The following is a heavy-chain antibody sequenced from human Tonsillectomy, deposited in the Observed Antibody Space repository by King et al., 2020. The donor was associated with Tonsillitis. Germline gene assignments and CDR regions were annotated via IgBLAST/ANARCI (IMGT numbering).Heavy chain of an antibody. Sequence: VQLVESGGGVVQPGRSLRLSCTASGFTFSTYGMHWVRQAPGKGLEWVAVISYDGSNKHYAESVKGRFTISRDNSKNTVYLQMNSLRAEDTAVYYCGKDWDSSGDYITGDYWGKGTLVTVS. CDR1: GFTFSTYG. CDR3: GKDWDSSGDYITGDY. J-gene: IGHJ4*02. CDR2: ISYDGSNK. V-gene: IGHV3-30*18. D-gene: IGHD3-22*01.